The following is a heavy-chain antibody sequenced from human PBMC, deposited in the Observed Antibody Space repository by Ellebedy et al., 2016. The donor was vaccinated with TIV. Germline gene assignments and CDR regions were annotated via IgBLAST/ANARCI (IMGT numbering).Heavy chain of an antibody. CDR2: IYYSGST. V-gene: IGHV4-31*03. Sequence: SETLSLXXTVSGGSISSGGYYWSWIRQHPGKGLEWIGYIYYSGSTYYNPSLKSRVTISVDTSKNQFSLKLSSVTAADTAVYYCARDRLVGYCSSTSCPGAHSRWFDPWGQGTLVTVSS. J-gene: IGHJ5*02. CDR1: GGSISSGGYY. D-gene: IGHD2-2*01. CDR3: ARDRLVGYCSSTSCPGAHSRWFDP.